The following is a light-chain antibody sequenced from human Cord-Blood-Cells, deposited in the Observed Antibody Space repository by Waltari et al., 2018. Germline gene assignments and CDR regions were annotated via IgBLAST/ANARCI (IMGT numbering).Light chain of an antibody. CDR1: QSLLHSDGKTY. J-gene: IGKJ1*01. V-gene: IGKV2D-29*02. CDR2: EVS. Sequence: DIVMTQTPLSLSVTPGQPASISCKSSQSLLHSDGKTYLYWYLQKPGQSPQLPIYEVSNRFSGVPDRFSGSGSGTDFTLKISRVEAEDVGVYYCMQSIQLPPAFGQGTKVEIK. CDR3: MQSIQLPPA.